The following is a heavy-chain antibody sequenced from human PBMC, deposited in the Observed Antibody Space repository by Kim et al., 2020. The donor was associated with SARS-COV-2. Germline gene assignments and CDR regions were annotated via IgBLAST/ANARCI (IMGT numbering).Heavy chain of an antibody. CDR3: ARGGLGGSYPSNFDY. D-gene: IGHD1-26*01. J-gene: IGHJ4*02. V-gene: IGHV3-30*04. CDR2: ISYDGSNK. Sequence: GGSLRLSCAASGFTFSSYAMHWVRQAPGKGLEWVAVISYDGSNKYYVDSVKGRFTISRDNSKNTLYLQMNSLRAEDTAVYYCARGGLGGSYPSNFDYWGQGTLVTVSS. CDR1: GFTFSSYA.